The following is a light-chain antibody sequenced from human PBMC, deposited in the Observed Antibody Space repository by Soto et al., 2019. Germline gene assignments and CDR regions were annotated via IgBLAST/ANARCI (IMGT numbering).Light chain of an antibody. Sequence: QSVLTQPASVSGSPGQSITISCTGTSSDVGSYNPVSWYQQHPGKAPKLMIYEGGKRPSGVSNRFSGSKSGNTASLTISGLQAEDEADYYCCSYAGSSVFGTGTKVTVL. CDR1: SSDVGSYNP. J-gene: IGLJ1*01. V-gene: IGLV2-23*01. CDR3: CSYAGSSV. CDR2: EGG.